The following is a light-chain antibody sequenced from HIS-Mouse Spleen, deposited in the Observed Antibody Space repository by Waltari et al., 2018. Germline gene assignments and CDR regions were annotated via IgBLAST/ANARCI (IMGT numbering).Light chain of an antibody. CDR2: AAS. V-gene: IGKV1-39*01. J-gene: IGKJ2*01. CDR1: QSISSY. CDR3: QQSYSTPRT. Sequence: DIQMTQSPSSLSASVGDRVTITCRASQSISSYLNWYQQKPGKAPKLLIYAASSLQSGFPSRFSGSGSWTDFTLTISSLQPEDFATYYCQQSYSTPRTFGQGTKLEIK.